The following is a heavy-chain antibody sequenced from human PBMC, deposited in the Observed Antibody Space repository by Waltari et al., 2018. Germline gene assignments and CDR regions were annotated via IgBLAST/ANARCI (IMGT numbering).Heavy chain of an antibody. J-gene: IGHJ3*02. V-gene: IGHV1-69*14. Sequence: QVQLVQSGAEVKKPWSSVKVSCKASGGTFSSYAISWVRQALGHGLEWMGGIIPIFGTANYAQKFQGRVTITADKSTSTAYMELSSLRSEDTAVYYCAAVVVVAAVVPRYAFDIWGQGTMVTVSS. CDR2: IIPIFGTA. CDR3: AAVVVVAAVVPRYAFDI. D-gene: IGHD2-15*01. CDR1: GGTFSSYA.